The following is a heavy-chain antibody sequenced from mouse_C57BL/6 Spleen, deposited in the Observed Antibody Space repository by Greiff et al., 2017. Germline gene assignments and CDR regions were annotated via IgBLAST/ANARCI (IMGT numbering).Heavy chain of an antibody. V-gene: IGHV1-15*01. Sequence: VQLQQSGAELVRPGASVTLSCKASGYTFTDYEMHWVKQTPVHGLEWIGAIDPETGGTAYNQKFKGKAILTADKSSSTAYMELRSLTSEDSAVYYCTRGYYSNSWYFDVWGTGTTVTVSS. J-gene: IGHJ1*03. CDR3: TRGYYSNSWYFDV. D-gene: IGHD2-5*01. CDR2: IDPETGGT. CDR1: GYTFTDYE.